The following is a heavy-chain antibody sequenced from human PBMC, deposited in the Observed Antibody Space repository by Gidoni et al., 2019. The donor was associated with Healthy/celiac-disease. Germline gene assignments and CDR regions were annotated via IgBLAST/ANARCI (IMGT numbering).Heavy chain of an antibody. J-gene: IGHJ4*02. D-gene: IGHD3-10*01. Sequence: EVQLVESGGGLVQPGGSLRLSCAASGFTFSDHYMDWVRQAPGKGLEWVGRTRNKANSYTTEYAASVKGRFTISRDDSTNSLYLQMNSLKTEDTAVYYCVLLWFGEFAPLDYWGQGTLVTVSS. CDR2: TRNKANSYTT. CDR1: GFTFSDHY. V-gene: IGHV3-72*01. CDR3: VLLWFGEFAPLDY.